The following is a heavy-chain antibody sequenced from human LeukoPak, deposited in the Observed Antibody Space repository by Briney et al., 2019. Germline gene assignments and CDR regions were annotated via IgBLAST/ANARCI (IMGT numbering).Heavy chain of an antibody. V-gene: IGHV1-18*01. J-gene: IGHJ4*02. CDR1: GYTFSSYG. CDR2: ISAYGHT. Sequence: ASVKVSCKTSGYTFSSYGITWVRQAPGQGLEWMGWISAYGHTKLARNLQARVTVTTDTSPTTAYMELRSLSSDDTAVYFCARETASGYLGFDFWGQGTLVTVSS. D-gene: IGHD3-22*01. CDR3: ARETASGYLGFDF.